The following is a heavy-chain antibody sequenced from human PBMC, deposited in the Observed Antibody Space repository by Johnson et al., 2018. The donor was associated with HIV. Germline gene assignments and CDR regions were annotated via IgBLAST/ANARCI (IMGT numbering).Heavy chain of an antibody. Sequence: VLLVESGGGLVQPGGSLRLSCAASRFTVSGNYMTWVRQAPGKGLEWVSGINWSGGSTGYADSMKCRFTISSAIAKNSLYLQLNSLRAGDTALYSCARWIRYCGGDCYDVLDIWGQGTMVTVSS. CDR2: INWSGGST. CDR3: ARWIRYCGGDCYDVLDI. V-gene: IGHV3-20*04. J-gene: IGHJ3*02. CDR1: RFTVSGNY. D-gene: IGHD2-21*02.